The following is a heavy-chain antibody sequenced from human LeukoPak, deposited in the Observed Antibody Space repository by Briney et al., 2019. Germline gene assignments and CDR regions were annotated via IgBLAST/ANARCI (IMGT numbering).Heavy chain of an antibody. CDR2: IYHTGST. CDR3: ASVIWFGELFPPS. V-gene: IGHV4-59*02. Sequence: SETLSLTCTTSGGSVSDYYWSWIRQSRGKGLEWIGYIYHTGSTSYSPSPKSRVTISADTSQNQFSLKLSSVTAADTAVYYCASVIWFGELFPPSWGQGTLVTVSS. D-gene: IGHD3-10*01. CDR1: GGSVSDYY. J-gene: IGHJ5*02.